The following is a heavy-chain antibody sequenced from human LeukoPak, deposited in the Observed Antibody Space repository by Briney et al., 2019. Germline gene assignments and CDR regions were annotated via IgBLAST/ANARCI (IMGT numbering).Heavy chain of an antibody. CDR1: GFTFSSYA. V-gene: IGHV3-30-3*01. D-gene: IGHD6-13*01. CDR2: IPYDGSNK. CDR3: ARDSFLVAAAGTGNLDY. J-gene: IGHJ4*02. Sequence: GGSLRLSCAASGFTFSSYAMHWVRQAPGKGLEWVAVIPYDGSNKYYADSVKGRFTISRDNSKNTLYLQMNSLRAEDTAVYYCARDSFLVAAAGTGNLDYWGQGTLATVSS.